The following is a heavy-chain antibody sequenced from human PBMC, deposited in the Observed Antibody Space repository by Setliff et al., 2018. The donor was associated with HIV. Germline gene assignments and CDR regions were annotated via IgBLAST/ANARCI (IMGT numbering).Heavy chain of an antibody. CDR3: ASPRLDWSFSHFDY. J-gene: IGHJ4*02. CDR2: IIPHFDAP. CDR1: GGTFTSSA. D-gene: IGHD3-9*01. Sequence: SVKVSCKASGGTFTSSAISWVRQARGQGLEWMGAIIPHFDAPQYAQKFQGRVTITAHQSTSTAYMELSGLTSEDTAVYYCASPRLDWSFSHFDYWGQGTPVTVSS. V-gene: IGHV1-69*13.